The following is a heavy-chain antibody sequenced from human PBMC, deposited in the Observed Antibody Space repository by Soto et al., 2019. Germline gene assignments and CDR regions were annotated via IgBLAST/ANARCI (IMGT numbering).Heavy chain of an antibody. Sequence: DVQLLESGGQLVQPGGSLRLSCSASGFALSSYAMSWVRQAPGKGLQWVSSISAGGDMTYNSDSVKGRVTISRDNSNNALFLQMHTARIEDTALYYCARGDRGGSGSPASYSDSGWDVWRQGATVTVS. CDR3: ARGDRGGSGSPASYSDSGWDV. D-gene: IGHD3-10*01. V-gene: IGHV3-23*01. CDR1: GFALSSYA. CDR2: ISAGGDMT. J-gene: IGHJ6*02.